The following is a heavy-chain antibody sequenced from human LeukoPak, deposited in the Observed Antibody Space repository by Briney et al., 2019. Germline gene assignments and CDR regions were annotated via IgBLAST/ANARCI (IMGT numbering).Heavy chain of an antibody. V-gene: IGHV3-21*01. D-gene: IGHD2-15*01. CDR2: ISSSSSYI. J-gene: IGHJ4*02. CDR3: ARDSGSASWAYS. Sequence: GGALRLSCAASGFTFSSYSMNWVRQARGKGLEGVSSISSSSSYIYYAASVKGRFTISRDIAENTLSLQMNSLRVEDTAVYYCARDSGSASWAYSWGQGTLVTVSS. CDR1: GFTFSSYS.